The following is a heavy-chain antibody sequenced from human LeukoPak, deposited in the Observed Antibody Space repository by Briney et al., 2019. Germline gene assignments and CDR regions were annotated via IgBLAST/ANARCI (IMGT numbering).Heavy chain of an antibody. CDR2: INTKTGGT. J-gene: IGHJ6*03. D-gene: IGHD6-6*01. CDR3: ARAGGLVRSRYYYYYTDV. V-gene: IGHV1-2*02. Sequence: AASVKVSCKVSGYTFTDFYIHWVRQAPGQGLEWMGWINTKTGGTNYAQKFQGRVTMTRDTSISTAYMELSRLRSDDTAVYYCARAGGLVRSRYYYYYTDVWGKGTTVTVSS. CDR1: GYTFTDFY.